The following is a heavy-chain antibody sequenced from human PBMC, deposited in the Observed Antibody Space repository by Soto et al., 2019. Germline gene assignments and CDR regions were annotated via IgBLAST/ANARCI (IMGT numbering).Heavy chain of an antibody. D-gene: IGHD2-15*01. V-gene: IGHV3-23*01. CDR2: ISGSGGST. CDR3: AKDQGGDCSGGSCYPLRPQGDAFDI. J-gene: IGHJ3*02. Sequence: GGSLRLSCAASGFTFSRYAMSWVRQAPGKGLEWVSAISGSGGSTYYADSVKGRFTISRDNSKNTLYLQMNSLGAEDTAVYYCAKDQGGDCSGGSCYPLRPQGDAFDIWGQGTMVTVSS. CDR1: GFTFSRYA.